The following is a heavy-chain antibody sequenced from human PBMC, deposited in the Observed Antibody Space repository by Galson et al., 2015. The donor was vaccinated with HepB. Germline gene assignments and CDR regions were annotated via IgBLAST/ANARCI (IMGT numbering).Heavy chain of an antibody. CDR1: GYTFTSYG. J-gene: IGHJ5*02. CDR2: ISAYNGNT. CDR3: ARDTYSKYSNWFDP. Sequence: SVKVSCKASGYTFTSYGISWVRQAPGQGLEWMGWISAYNGNTNYAQKLQGRVTMTTDTSTSTAYMELRSLRSDDTAVYYCARDTYSKYSNWFDPWGQGTLVTVSS. V-gene: IGHV1-18*01. D-gene: IGHD6-6*01.